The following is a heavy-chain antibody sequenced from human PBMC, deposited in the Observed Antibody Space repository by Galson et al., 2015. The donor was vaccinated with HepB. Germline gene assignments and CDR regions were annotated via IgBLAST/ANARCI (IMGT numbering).Heavy chain of an antibody. J-gene: IGHJ4*02. CDR1: GFTFDDYA. Sequence: SLRLSCAASGFTFDDYAMHWVRQAPGKGLEWVSGISWNSGSIGYADSVKGRVTISRDNAKNSLYLQMNSLRAEDTALYYCAKDLCGSYAQQLCAFDYWGQGTLVTVSS. CDR3: AKDLCGSYAQQLCAFDY. V-gene: IGHV3-9*01. D-gene: IGHD3-16*01. CDR2: ISWNSGSI.